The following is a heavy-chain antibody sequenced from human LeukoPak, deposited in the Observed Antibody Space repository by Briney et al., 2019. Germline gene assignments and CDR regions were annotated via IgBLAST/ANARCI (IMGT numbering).Heavy chain of an antibody. CDR2: IYTSGST. J-gene: IGHJ5*02. CDR1: GGSISSGSYY. D-gene: IGHD3-10*01. CDR3: ARGRSLLYGSGSYSP. V-gene: IGHV4-61*02. Sequence: PSQTLSLTCTVSGGSISSGSYYWSWIRQPAGKGLEWIGRIYTSGSTNYNPSLKSRVTISVDTSKNQFSLKLSSVPAADTAVYYCARGRSLLYGSGSYSPWGQGTLVTVSS.